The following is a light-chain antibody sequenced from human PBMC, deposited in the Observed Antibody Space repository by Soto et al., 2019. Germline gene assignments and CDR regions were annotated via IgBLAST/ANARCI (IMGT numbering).Light chain of an antibody. CDR1: QSVRSSY. V-gene: IGKV3-20*01. J-gene: IGKJ4*01. CDR2: GAS. Sequence: EIVLTQSPGTLSLSPGERATLSCRASQSVRSSYLAWYQQKPGQAPRLLIYGASSRATGIPDRFSGSGSGTDFTLTICRLEPEDLAVYYCQQYGDSPTFGGGTKVGIK. CDR3: QQYGDSPT.